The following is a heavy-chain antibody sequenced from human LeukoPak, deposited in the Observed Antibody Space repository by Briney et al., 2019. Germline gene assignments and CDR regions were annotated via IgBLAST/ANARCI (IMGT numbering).Heavy chain of an antibody. CDR2: IYYSGST. J-gene: IGHJ4*02. V-gene: IGHV4-39*01. Sequence: SETLSLTCTVSGGSISSSSYYWGWIRQPPGKGLEWIGSIYYSGSTYYNPSLKSRVTISVDTSKNQFSLKLSSVTAADTAVSYCARHEWPYYGSGSYYSYFDYWGQGTLVTVSS. CDR1: GGSISSSSYY. D-gene: IGHD3-10*01. CDR3: ARHEWPYYGSGSYYSYFDY.